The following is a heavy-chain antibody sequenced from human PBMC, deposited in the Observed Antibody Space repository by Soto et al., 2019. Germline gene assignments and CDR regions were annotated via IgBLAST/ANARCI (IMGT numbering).Heavy chain of an antibody. J-gene: IGHJ4*02. V-gene: IGHV4-59*01. D-gene: IGHD5-18*01. CDR3: AREGTAMIFDC. CDR1: GGSISSYY. CDR2: INYSGST. Sequence: QVQLQESGPGLVKPSKTLSLTCSVSGGSISSYYWSWIRQPPGKGLEWIGYINYSGSTNYNPSLRSRVTISVDTSKNQLSLKVSSVTAADTAVYYCAREGTAMIFDCWGQGTLVTVSS.